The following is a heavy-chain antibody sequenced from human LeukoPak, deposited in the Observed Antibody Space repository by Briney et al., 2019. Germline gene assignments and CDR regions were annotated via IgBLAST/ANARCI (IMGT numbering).Heavy chain of an antibody. J-gene: IGHJ4*02. Sequence: SETLSLTCTVSGGSISSGGYSWSWIRQHPGKGLEWIGYIYYSGSTYYNPSLKSRVTISVDTSKNQFSLKLSSVTAADTAVYYCARRVCSGGSCYYFDYWGQGTLVTVSS. V-gene: IGHV4-31*03. CDR2: IYYSGST. CDR1: GGSISSGGYS. D-gene: IGHD2-15*01. CDR3: ARRVCSGGSCYYFDY.